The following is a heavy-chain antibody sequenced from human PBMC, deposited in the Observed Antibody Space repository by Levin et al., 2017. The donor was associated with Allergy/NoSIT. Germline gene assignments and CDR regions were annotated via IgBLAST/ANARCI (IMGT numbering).Heavy chain of an antibody. D-gene: IGHD5-18*01. CDR1: GGSMSTYY. CDR3: AKARYSTLFDF. Sequence: PSETLSLTCSVSGGSMSTYYWSWIRQPPGEGLEWIGYIYSDGTTNYNPSLKSRVSMSVDTSKNQFSLRLSSVTAADTAVYYCAKARYSTLFDFWGQGILVSVSS. V-gene: IGHV4-59*01. J-gene: IGHJ4*02. CDR2: IYSDGTT.